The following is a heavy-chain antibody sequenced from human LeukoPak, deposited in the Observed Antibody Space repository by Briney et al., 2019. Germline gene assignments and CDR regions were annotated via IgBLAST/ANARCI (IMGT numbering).Heavy chain of an antibody. CDR2: ISSSGSTI. CDR1: GFTFSDYY. Sequence: PGGSLRLSCAASGFTFSDYYMSWIRQAPGKGLEWVSYISSSGSTIYYADSVKGRFIISRDNAKNSLYLQMNSLRAEDTAVYYCAKWDQLLYEGCFDYWGQGTLVTVSS. V-gene: IGHV3-11*01. D-gene: IGHD2-2*02. CDR3: AKWDQLLYEGCFDY. J-gene: IGHJ4*02.